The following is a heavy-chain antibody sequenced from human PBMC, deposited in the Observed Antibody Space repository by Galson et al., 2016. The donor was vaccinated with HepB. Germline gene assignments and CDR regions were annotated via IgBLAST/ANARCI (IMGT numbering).Heavy chain of an antibody. D-gene: IGHD4-17*01. Sequence: SLRLSCAASGFTFSSYSMNWVRQAPGKGLEWVSYISTSSNTIYYADSVKGRFTISRDNAKNSLYLQMNSLRDEDTAVYYCATSYDYGDYYAYWGQGTPVTFSS. CDR2: ISTSSNTI. V-gene: IGHV3-48*02. J-gene: IGHJ4*02. CDR3: ATSYDYGDYYAY. CDR1: GFTFSSYS.